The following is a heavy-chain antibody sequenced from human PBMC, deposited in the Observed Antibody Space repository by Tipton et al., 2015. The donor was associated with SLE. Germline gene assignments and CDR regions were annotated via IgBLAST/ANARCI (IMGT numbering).Heavy chain of an antibody. J-gene: IGHJ3*01. CDR1: GFIFSSYA. Sequence: SLRLSCAASGFIFSSYALGWVRQAPGKGLEWVSVIYTGGDTYYADSVKGRFTISRDNSKNTLYLQMNSLRAEDTAVYYCAKGGSAWGQGTMVTVSS. CDR3: AKGGSA. V-gene: IGHV3-23*03. CDR2: IYTGGDT.